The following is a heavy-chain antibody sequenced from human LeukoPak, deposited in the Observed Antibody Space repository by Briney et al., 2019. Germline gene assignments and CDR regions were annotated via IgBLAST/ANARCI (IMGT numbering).Heavy chain of an antibody. CDR3: ARDGYYDSSGYYFNADY. CDR2: INWNGGST. J-gene: IGHJ4*02. Sequence: PGGSLRLSCAASGFTFDDYGMSWVRQAPGKGLEWVSGINWNGGSTGYADSVKGRFTISRDNAKNSLYLQMNSLRAEDTAVYYCARDGYYDSSGYYFNADYWGQGTLVTVSS. V-gene: IGHV3-20*04. D-gene: IGHD3-22*01. CDR1: GFTFDDYG.